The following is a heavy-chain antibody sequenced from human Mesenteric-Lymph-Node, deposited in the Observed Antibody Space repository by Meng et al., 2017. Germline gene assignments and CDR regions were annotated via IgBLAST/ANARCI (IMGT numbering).Heavy chain of an antibody. CDR1: GFIFNGYV. Sequence: RLSCVASGFIFNGYVMHWVRQAPGKGLEWVAVISFDGNKKYYTDSVKGRFTISRDNSKNTLYLQMNSLRPEDTAVYDCARDFLADITLIPRGRFDSWGQGTRVTVSS. J-gene: IGHJ4*02. CDR2: ISFDGNKK. V-gene: IGHV3-30*04. CDR3: ARDFLADITLIPRGRFDS. D-gene: IGHD3-22*01.